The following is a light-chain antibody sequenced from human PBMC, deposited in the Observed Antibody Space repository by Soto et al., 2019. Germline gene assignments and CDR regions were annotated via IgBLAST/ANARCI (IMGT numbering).Light chain of an antibody. CDR1: QGIRND. Sequence: AIQMTQSPSSLSASVGDRVTITCRASQGIRNDLGWYQQKPGKAPILLIYGASSLQSGVPPRFSGSGSGTDFTLTINGLQPEDFATYYCLQEYTYPLAFGGGTKVEI. CDR3: LQEYTYPLA. J-gene: IGKJ4*01. V-gene: IGKV1-6*01. CDR2: GAS.